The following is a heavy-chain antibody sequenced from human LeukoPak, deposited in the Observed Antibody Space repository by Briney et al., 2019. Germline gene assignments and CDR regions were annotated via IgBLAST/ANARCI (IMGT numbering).Heavy chain of an antibody. V-gene: IGHV4-34*01. CDR1: GGSFSGYY. J-gene: IGHJ4*02. Sequence: PSETLSLTCVVYGGSFSGYYWSWIRQPPGKGLKWIGEINHSGSTNYNPSLKSRVTISVDTSKNQFSLKLSSVTAADTAVYYCARQRRDGYNPAGAFDYWGQGTLVTVSS. D-gene: IGHD5-24*01. CDR3: ARQRRDGYNPAGAFDY. CDR2: INHSGST.